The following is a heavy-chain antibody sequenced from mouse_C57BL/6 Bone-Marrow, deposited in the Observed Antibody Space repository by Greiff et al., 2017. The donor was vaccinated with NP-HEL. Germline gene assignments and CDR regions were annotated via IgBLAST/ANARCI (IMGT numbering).Heavy chain of an antibody. CDR2: IDPNSGGT. D-gene: IGHD1-1*01. V-gene: IGHV1-72*01. CDR3: ARGGITTSY. Sequence: QVQLQQPGAELVKPGASVKLSCKASGYTFTSYWMHWVKQRPGRGLEWIGRIDPNSGGTKSIVKFKSKATMTADKPSSTAYLQLSRLTAEDAAVYYCARGGITTSYWGQGATLTVSS. CDR1: GYTFTSYW. J-gene: IGHJ2*01.